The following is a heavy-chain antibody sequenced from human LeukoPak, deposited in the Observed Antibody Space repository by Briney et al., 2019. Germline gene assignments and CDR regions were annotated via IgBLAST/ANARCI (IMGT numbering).Heavy chain of an antibody. CDR3: ARGTLWFNP. D-gene: IGHD1-7*01. J-gene: IGHJ5*02. CDR1: GCTISSGSYN. Sequence: SGTLSLTCTVSGCTISSGSYNWSWIRQPAGKGLEWVSRIYSSGSTNYNPSRESRVTISVDKSKNQFPLKMSSVDAADTTVYYCARGTLWFNPWGQGTLLTVSS. CDR2: IYSSGST. V-gene: IGHV4-61*02.